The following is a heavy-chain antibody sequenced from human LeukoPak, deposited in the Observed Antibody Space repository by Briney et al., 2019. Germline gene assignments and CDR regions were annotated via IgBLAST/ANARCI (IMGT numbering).Heavy chain of an antibody. Sequence: ASVKVSCKASGGTFSSYAISWVRQAPGQGLEWMGRIIPILGIANYAQKFQGRVTITADKSTSTAYMELSSLRSEDTAVYYCARDGDLDYGDYSSLYYFDYWGQGTLVTVSS. V-gene: IGHV1-69*04. CDR1: GGTFSSYA. J-gene: IGHJ4*02. CDR3: ARDGDLDYGDYSSLYYFDY. CDR2: IIPILGIA. D-gene: IGHD4-17*01.